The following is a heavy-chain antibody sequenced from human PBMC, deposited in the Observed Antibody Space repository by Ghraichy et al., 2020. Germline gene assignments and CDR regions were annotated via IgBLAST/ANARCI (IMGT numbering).Heavy chain of an antibody. CDR3: ARGLSVDSSGYYYYYFDY. V-gene: IGHV1-69*13. D-gene: IGHD3-22*01. J-gene: IGHJ4*02. Sequence: SVKVSCKASGGTFSSYAISWVRQAPGQGLEWMGGIIPIFGTANYAQKFQGRVTITADESTSTAYMELSSLRSEDTAVYYCARGLSVDSSGYYYYYFDYWGQGTLVTVSS. CDR1: GGTFSSYA. CDR2: IIPIFGTA.